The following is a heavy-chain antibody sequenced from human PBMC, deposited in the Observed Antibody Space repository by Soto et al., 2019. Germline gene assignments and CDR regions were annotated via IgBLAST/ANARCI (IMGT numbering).Heavy chain of an antibody. V-gene: IGHV3-15*01. CDR1: GFTFSHAW. J-gene: IGHJ5*02. CDR3: CVVKRLDQYSTSGYWFDP. Sequence: GVSLSLSCSASGFTFSHAWMSWVRQAPGKGLEWVGRIKSKADGETKDYGAPVRGRFTISRDDAKDTLYLQMNSLRIEDTAVYYCCVVKRLDQYSTSGYWFDPWGPGTLVTVSS. CDR2: IKSKADGETK. D-gene: IGHD2-15*01.